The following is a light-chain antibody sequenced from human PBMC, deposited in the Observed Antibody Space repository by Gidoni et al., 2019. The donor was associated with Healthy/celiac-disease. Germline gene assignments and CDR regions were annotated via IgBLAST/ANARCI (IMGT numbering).Light chain of an antibody. Sequence: DIQMTQTPSSPSASVGDRVTITCTASQSISSYLNWYQQKPGKAPKLLIYAASSFQSGVSSIFSGSGSGTDFTLTISSLQPEYFATYYCQQSYSTPRTFGGGTKVEIK. CDR2: AAS. J-gene: IGKJ4*01. CDR1: QSISSY. CDR3: QQSYSTPRT. V-gene: IGKV1-39*01.